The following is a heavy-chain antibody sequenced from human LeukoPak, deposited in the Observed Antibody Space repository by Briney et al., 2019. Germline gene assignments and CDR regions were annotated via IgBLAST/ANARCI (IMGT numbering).Heavy chain of an antibody. V-gene: IGHV1-46*01. Sequence: ASVKVSCKASGYTFTSYYMHWVRLAPGQGFEWMGTINPSGGSTRYAQKFQGRVTMTRDMSTSTVYMELSSLRAEDTAVYYCAKASGWRAVAPRGFDPWGQGTLVTVSS. CDR2: INPSGGST. D-gene: IGHD6-19*01. J-gene: IGHJ5*02. CDR1: GYTFTSYY. CDR3: AKASGWRAVAPRGFDP.